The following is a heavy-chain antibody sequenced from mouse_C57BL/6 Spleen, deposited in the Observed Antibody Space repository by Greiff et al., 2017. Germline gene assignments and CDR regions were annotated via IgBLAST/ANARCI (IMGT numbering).Heavy chain of an antibody. V-gene: IGHV1-69*01. CDR3: ARFDGYYGDAMDY. CDR2: IDPSDSYT. D-gene: IGHD2-3*01. CDR1: GYTFTSYW. J-gene: IGHJ4*01. Sequence: VQLQQPGAELVMPGASVKLSCKASGYTFTSYWMHWVKQRPGQGLEWIGEIDPSDSYTNYNQKFKGKSTLTVDKSSSTAYMQLSSLTSEDSAVYYCARFDGYYGDAMDYWGQGTSVTVSS.